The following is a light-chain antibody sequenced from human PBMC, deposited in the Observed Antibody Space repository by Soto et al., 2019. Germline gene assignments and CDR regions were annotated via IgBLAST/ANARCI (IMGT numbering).Light chain of an antibody. CDR3: AAWDVSLTGPV. CDR1: SSNIGTNT. J-gene: IGLJ3*02. V-gene: IGLV1-44*01. Sequence: QSVLTQPPSASGTPGQRVTISCSGSSSNIGTNTVNWYQHLPGTTPKRLIYNYDRRPSGVPDRFSGSKSGTSASLAISGLQSDDEADYYCAAWDVSLTGPVFGGGTKVTVL. CDR2: NYD.